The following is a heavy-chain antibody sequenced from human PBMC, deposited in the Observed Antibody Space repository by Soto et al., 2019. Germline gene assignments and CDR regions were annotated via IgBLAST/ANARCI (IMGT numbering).Heavy chain of an antibody. CDR2: IYTSGST. Sequence: PSETLSLTXTVSGGSISSYYWSWIRQPAGKGLEWIGRIYTSGSTNYNPSLKSRVTMSVDTSKNQFSLKLSSVTAADTAVYYCARDPGIVVVPAAEYYYYGMDGWGQGTTVTVSS. CDR3: ARDPGIVVVPAAEYYYYGMDG. D-gene: IGHD2-2*01. J-gene: IGHJ6*02. CDR1: GGSISSYY. V-gene: IGHV4-4*07.